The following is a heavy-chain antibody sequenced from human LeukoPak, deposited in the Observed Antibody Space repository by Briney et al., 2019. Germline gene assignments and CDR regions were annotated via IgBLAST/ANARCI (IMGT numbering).Heavy chain of an antibody. CDR3: AKLLGTVTTFDY. CDR1: GFTFSRNW. D-gene: IGHD1-1*01. J-gene: IGHJ4*02. CDR2: INPDGGQK. V-gene: IGHV3-7*01. Sequence: RRSLTLSCAASGFTFSRNWMSWVRQAPGKGLKWVASINPDGGQKFYVDPVRGRFTISRDNTKTSLYVEMNSLGAEDTAVYYCAKLLGTVTTFDYWGQGTPVTVSS.